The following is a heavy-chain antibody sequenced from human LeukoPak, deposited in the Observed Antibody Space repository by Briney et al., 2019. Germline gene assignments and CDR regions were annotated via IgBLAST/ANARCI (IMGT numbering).Heavy chain of an antibody. V-gene: IGHV3-7*01. CDR1: GFTFSSYW. D-gene: IGHD2-8*01. CDR3: ARVKGYYAKGRAPDY. Sequence: GGSLRLSCAASGFTFSSYWMSWVRQAPGKGLEWVASIKQDGSEKYYVDSVKGRFTISRDNAKNSLYLQMNSLRAEDTAVYYCARVKGYYAKGRAPDYWGQGTLVTVSS. CDR2: IKQDGSEK. J-gene: IGHJ4*02.